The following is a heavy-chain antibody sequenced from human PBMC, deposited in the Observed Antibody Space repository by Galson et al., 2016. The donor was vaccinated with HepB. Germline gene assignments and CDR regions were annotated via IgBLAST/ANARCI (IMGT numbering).Heavy chain of an antibody. CDR1: GFTASSNY. CDR2: IYSDGST. J-gene: IGHJ4*02. D-gene: IGHD3-22*01. V-gene: IGHV3-53*01. CDR3: ARGGGYVFFDY. Sequence: SLRLSCAVSGFTASSNYMSWVRQAPGKGLEWVSVIYSDGSTYYADSVKGRFTIYRDEPKNTLYVQMNSLRAEDTAVYYCARGGGYVFFDYWGQGTLVTVS.